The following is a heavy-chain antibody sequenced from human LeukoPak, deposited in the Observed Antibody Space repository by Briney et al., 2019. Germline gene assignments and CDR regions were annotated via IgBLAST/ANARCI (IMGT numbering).Heavy chain of an antibody. CDR3: AKSAGVATIYFDC. V-gene: IGHV3-23*01. Sequence: GGFLRLSCTASGFAFGSYAMAWVRQAPGKGLEGDAAIGSDYDRVHEDSVKGRFTISRDNSKSTLYLQMDNLRPEDTAVYFCAKSAGVATIYFDCWGQGALVTVSS. CDR1: GFAFGSYA. CDR2: IGSDYDR. J-gene: IGHJ4*02. D-gene: IGHD5-12*01.